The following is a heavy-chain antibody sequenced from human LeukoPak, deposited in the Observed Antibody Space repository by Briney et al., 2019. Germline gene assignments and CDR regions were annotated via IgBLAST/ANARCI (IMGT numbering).Heavy chain of an antibody. CDR2: FDPEDGET. CDR3: ATGPFIVATIGY. CDR1: GYTLTELS. Sequence: GSVKDSCKVSGYTLTELSMHWVRQAPGKGLEWMGGFDPEDGETIYAQKFQGRVTMTEDTSTDTAYMELSSLRSGDTAVYYCATGPFIVATIGYWGQGTLVTVSS. V-gene: IGHV1-24*01. J-gene: IGHJ4*02. D-gene: IGHD5-12*01.